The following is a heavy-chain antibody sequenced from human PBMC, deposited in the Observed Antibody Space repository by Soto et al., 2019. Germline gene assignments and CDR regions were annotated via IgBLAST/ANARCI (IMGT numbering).Heavy chain of an antibody. CDR2: INTDGSST. CDR3: ARSANYYGSAFDY. CDR1: GFTFSSFW. D-gene: IGHD3-10*01. J-gene: IGHJ4*02. Sequence: EVQLVESGGGLVQPGGSLRLSCAASGFTFSSFWMHWVRQAPGKGLVWVSHINTDGSSTNYADSVKGRFTISRDNAKNTLFLQMNSLRAEDTAVDYCARSANYYGSAFDYWGQGTLVTVSS. V-gene: IGHV3-74*01.